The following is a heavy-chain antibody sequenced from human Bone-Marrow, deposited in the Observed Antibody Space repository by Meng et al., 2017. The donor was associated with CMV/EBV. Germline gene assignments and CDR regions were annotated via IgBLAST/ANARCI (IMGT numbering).Heavy chain of an antibody. Sequence: ASVKVSCKASGYTFTSYGISWVRQAPGQGLEWMGWINAYNGNTNYAQKLQGRVTMTTDTSTSTAYMELRSLRSDDTAVYYCARVPFFWSGYFPKPNFDYWGQGTLVTVSS. CDR3: ARVPFFWSGYFPKPNFDY. CDR1: GYTFTSYG. V-gene: IGHV1-18*01. D-gene: IGHD3-3*01. CDR2: INAYNGNT. J-gene: IGHJ4*02.